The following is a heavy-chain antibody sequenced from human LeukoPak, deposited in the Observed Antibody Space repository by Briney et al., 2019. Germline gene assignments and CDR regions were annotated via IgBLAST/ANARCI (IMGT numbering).Heavy chain of an antibody. CDR2: INHSGST. D-gene: IGHD1-26*01. Sequence: SETLSLTCAVYGGSFSGYYWSWIRQPPGKGLEWIGEINHSGSTNYNPSLKSRVTISVDTSKNQFSLKLSSVTAADTAVYYCARGRGSYGTLDYWGQGTLVTVSS. V-gene: IGHV4-34*01. CDR1: GGSFSGYY. CDR3: ARGRGSYGTLDY. J-gene: IGHJ4*02.